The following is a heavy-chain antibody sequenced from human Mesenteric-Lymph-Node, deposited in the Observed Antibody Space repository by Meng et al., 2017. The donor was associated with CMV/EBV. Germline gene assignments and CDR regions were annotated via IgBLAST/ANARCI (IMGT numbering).Heavy chain of an antibody. CDR1: GYSFTGYS. CDR3: VRGQQTFDP. V-gene: IGHV1-2*06. D-gene: IGHD1-1*01. J-gene: IGHJ5*02. Sequence: QVQLVQSGAEVKKPGASVKVSCKAAGYSFTGYSIHWVRQAPGQGREWMGRISPNTGDTIYEENFQGRVTMTRDTSIKTAYMELSSLTSDDTAVYYCVRGQQTFDPWGQGTLVTVSS. CDR2: ISPNTGDT.